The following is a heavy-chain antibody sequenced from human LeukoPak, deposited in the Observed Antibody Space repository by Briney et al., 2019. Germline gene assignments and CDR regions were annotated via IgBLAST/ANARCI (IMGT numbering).Heavy chain of an antibody. Sequence: GASVKVSCKASGYTFTSYDINWVRQATGQGLEWMGWMNPNSGNTGYAQKFQGRVTMTRNTSISTAYMELSSLRSEDTAVCYCARSLPTIAVAGRGNDYWGQGTLVTVSS. J-gene: IGHJ4*02. CDR2: MNPNSGNT. D-gene: IGHD6-19*01. CDR1: GYTFTSYD. CDR3: ARSLPTIAVAGRGNDY. V-gene: IGHV1-8*01.